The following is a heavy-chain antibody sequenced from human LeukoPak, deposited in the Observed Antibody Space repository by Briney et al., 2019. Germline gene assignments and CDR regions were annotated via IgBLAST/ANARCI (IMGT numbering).Heavy chain of an antibody. D-gene: IGHD5/OR15-5a*01. CDR1: GGTFTTFA. CDR3: ARGGLGQAVSYWFDP. CDR2: VIPILAIT. J-gene: IGHJ5*02. Sequence: SVKVSCKASGGTFTTFAISWVRQSPGQGLEWMGRVIPILAITNYAHKFQGRGTITADKTPSTAYMELSSLRSEDTAVYYCARGGLGQAVSYWFDPWGQGTLVTVSS. V-gene: IGHV1-69*04.